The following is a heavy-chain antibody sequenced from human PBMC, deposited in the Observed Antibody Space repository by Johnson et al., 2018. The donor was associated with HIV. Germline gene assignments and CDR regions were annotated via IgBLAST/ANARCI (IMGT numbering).Heavy chain of an antibody. CDR3: AKDEGDGYRHDAFDI. J-gene: IGHJ3*02. Sequence: QVQLVESGGGVVQPGRSLRLSCAASGFTFSSYGMHWVRQAPGKGLEWVSLIWYDGTSKYYADSVKGRFTIPRDNSKNTLYLQMNRLRAEDTAVYYCAKDEGDGYRHDAFDIWGQGTMVTVSS. CDR2: IWYDGTSK. CDR1: GFTFSSYG. D-gene: IGHD5-24*01. V-gene: IGHV3-33*06.